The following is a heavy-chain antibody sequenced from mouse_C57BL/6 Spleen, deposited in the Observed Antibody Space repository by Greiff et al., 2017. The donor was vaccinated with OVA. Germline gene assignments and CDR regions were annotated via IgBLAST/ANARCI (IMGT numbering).Heavy chain of an antibody. J-gene: IGHJ4*01. Sequence: QVQLQQSGAELVKPGASVKISCKASGYAFSSYWMNWVKQRPGKGLEWIGQIYPGDGDTNYNGKFKGKATLTADKSSSTAYMQLSSLTSEDSAVYFCARGDSNLYYAMDDWGQGTSVTVSS. D-gene: IGHD2-5*01. CDR3: ARGDSNLYYAMDD. CDR1: GYAFSSYW. V-gene: IGHV1-80*01. CDR2: IYPGDGDT.